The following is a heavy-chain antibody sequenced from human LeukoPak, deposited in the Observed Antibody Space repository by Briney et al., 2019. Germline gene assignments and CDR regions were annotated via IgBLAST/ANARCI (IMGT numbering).Heavy chain of an antibody. Sequence: PGGSLRLSCAASGFTFDNYAMHWVRQAPGKGLERVSGFSWNSGSIGYADSVKGRFTISRDNVKNSLYLQMNSLRAEDMALYCCAKDGDRSSSWYVYGYFDNWGQGTLVTVSS. CDR2: FSWNSGSI. D-gene: IGHD6-13*01. J-gene: IGHJ4*02. V-gene: IGHV3-9*03. CDR1: GFTFDNYA. CDR3: AKDGDRSSSWYVYGYFDN.